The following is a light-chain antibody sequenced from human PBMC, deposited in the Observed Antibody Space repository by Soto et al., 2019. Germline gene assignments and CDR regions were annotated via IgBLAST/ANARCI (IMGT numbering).Light chain of an antibody. J-gene: IGKJ2*01. CDR2: WAS. Sequence: DIVMTQSPDSLAVSLGERATINCKSSQSVLYSSNNKNHLAWYQQKPGQPPKLLIYWASTRESGVPDRFSGSGSVTDFTLTISTLQAEDVAVYDCQQYYSTPPYTFGQGTKLEIK. V-gene: IGKV4-1*01. CDR3: QQYYSTPPYT. CDR1: QSVLYSSNNKNH.